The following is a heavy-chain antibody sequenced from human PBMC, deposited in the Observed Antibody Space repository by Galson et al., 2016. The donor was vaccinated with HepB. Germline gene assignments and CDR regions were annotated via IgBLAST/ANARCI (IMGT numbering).Heavy chain of an antibody. CDR2: LSGSGHNT. V-gene: IGHV3-23*01. D-gene: IGHD3-22*01. Sequence: SLRLSCAASGFTFSSYAMSWVRQPPGKGLEWISSLSGSGHNTYFRDSVEGRFSSSRDNSKNTLYLQMNGLRAEDTDTYYCTRVGPTGYFFDYWGQGALVTVSS. CDR1: GFTFSSYA. J-gene: IGHJ4*02. CDR3: TRVGPTGYFFDY.